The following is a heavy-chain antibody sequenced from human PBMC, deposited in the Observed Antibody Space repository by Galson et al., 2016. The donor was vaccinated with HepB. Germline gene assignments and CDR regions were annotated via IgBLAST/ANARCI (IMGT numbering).Heavy chain of an antibody. V-gene: IGHV3-33*01. CDR1: GFTFSRFG. CDR2: IWFDGRDA. Sequence: SLRLSCAASGFTFSRFGMHWVRQAPGKGLESVAVIWFDGRDAYYGDSVKGRFTISKDNSKNTLYLQMNSRRVEDTAVYYCARDLWGDCSTPTCSHLDYWGQGTLVTVSS. D-gene: IGHD2-15*01. CDR3: ARDLWGDCSTPTCSHLDY. J-gene: IGHJ4*02.